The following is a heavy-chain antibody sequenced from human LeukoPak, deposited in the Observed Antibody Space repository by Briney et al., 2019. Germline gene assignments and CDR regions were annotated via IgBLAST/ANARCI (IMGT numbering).Heavy chain of an antibody. CDR1: GFTFSSYG. CDR3: AKDAGRDIVVVVAALDY. Sequence: PGGSLRLSCAASGFTFSSYGMHWVRQAPGKGLEWVAVISYEGSNKYYADSVKGRFTISRDNSKNTLYLQMNSLRAEDTAVYYCAKDAGRDIVVVVAALDYWGQGTLVTVSS. CDR2: ISYEGSNK. J-gene: IGHJ4*02. D-gene: IGHD2-15*01. V-gene: IGHV3-30*18.